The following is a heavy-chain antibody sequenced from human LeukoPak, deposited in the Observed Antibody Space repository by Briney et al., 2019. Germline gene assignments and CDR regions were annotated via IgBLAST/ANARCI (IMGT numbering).Heavy chain of an antibody. J-gene: IGHJ4*02. CDR2: ISYDGRNK. CDR3: AGRVTGYSSGYVY. V-gene: IGHV3-30*03. D-gene: IGHD5-18*01. CDR1: GFTFNNYG. Sequence: GGSLRLSCAASGFTFNNYGMHWVRQAPGKGLEWVAVISYDGRNKHYPDSVKGRFTISRDNSENVVYLQMNNLRAEDTAVYYCAGRVTGYSSGYVYWGQGTLVTVSS.